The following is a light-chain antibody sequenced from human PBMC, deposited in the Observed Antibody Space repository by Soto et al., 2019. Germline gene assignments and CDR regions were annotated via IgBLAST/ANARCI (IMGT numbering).Light chain of an antibody. V-gene: IGLV2-8*01. CDR3: SSFAGSNNYV. CDR1: SSDVGGYNY. J-gene: IGLJ1*01. CDR2: EVS. Sequence: QSALTQPPSASGPPGQSGTISCTGTSSDVGGYNYVSWYQQHPGKAPKLMIYEVSKRPSGVPDRFSGSKSGNTASLTVSGLQAEDEADYYCSSFAGSNNYVFGTGTKLTVL.